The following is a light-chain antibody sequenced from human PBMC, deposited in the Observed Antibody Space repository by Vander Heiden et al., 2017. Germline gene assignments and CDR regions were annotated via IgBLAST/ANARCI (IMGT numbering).Light chain of an antibody. CDR1: SSNIGSNT. CDR3: AAWDDSLNGVL. V-gene: IGLV1-44*01. J-gene: IGLJ2*01. CDR2: GNN. Sequence: QSVLTQPPSASGTPGQRVTISCSGSSSNIGSNTVSWYQQFPGTAPKLLIYGNNQRPSGVPDRFSGSKSGTSASLAISGLQSEDEADYYCAAWDDSLNGVLFGGGTKLTV.